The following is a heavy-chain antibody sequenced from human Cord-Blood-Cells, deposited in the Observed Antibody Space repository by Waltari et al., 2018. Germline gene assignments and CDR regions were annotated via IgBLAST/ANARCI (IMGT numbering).Heavy chain of an antibody. CDR3: ARAIVGATYNWFDP. CDR2: INPNSGGT. Sequence: QVQLVQSGAEVKKPGASVTVSCRSSGYTFTGSSMPWVRQAPGQGLEWMGWINPNSGGTNYAQKFQGRVTMTRDTSISTAYMELSRLRSDDTAVYYCARAIVGATYNWFDPWGQGTLVTVSS. D-gene: IGHD1-26*01. V-gene: IGHV1-2*02. CDR1: GYTFTGSS. J-gene: IGHJ5*02.